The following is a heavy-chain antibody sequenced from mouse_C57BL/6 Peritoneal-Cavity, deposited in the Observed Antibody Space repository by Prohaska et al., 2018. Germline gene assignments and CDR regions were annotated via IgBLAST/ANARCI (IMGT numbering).Heavy chain of an antibody. J-gene: IGHJ3*01. V-gene: IGHV5-17*01. CDR2: MSSGSSTI. Sequence: EVQLVESGGGLVKPGGSLKLSCAASGFPFSDYGMHWVRQVPEKGWEWVEYMSSGSSTIYYADTVKGRVTISRDNAKNTLFLQMTSLRSEDTAMYYCARDPAWFAYWGQGTLVTVSA. CDR3: ARDPAWFAY. CDR1: GFPFSDYG.